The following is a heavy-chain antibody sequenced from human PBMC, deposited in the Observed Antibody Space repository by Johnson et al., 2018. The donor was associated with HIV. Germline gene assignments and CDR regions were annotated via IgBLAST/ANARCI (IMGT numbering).Heavy chain of an antibody. Sequence: QVQLVESGGGMVQPGGSLRLSCAASGFTFSNAWMSWVRQAPGKGLEWVSGITWNGDTIDSADSVEGRFTIYRDNAKNSLFLQMNSLRAEDTAVYYCAYSGSYYSAFDIWGQGTMVTVSS. D-gene: IGHD1-26*01. CDR2: ITWNGDTI. CDR3: AYSGSYYSAFDI. CDR1: GFTFSNAW. V-gene: IGHV3-11*04. J-gene: IGHJ3*02.